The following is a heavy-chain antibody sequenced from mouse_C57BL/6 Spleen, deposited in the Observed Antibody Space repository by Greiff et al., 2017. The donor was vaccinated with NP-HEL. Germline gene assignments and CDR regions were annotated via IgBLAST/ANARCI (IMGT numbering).Heavy chain of an antibody. CDR2: IHPSDSDT. Sequence: QVQLKQPGAELVKPGASVKVSCKASGYTFTSYWMHWVKQRPGQGLEWIGRIHPSDSDTNYNQKFKGKATLTVDKSSSTAYMQLSSLTSEDSAVYYCAGTAQATAWFAYWGQGTLVTVSA. CDR3: AGTAQATAWFAY. CDR1: GYTFTSYW. J-gene: IGHJ3*01. V-gene: IGHV1-74*01. D-gene: IGHD3-2*02.